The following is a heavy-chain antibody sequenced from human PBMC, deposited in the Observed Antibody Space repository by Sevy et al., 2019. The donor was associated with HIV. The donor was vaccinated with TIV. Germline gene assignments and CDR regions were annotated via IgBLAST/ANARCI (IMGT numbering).Heavy chain of an antibody. D-gene: IGHD3-10*01. Sequence: SETLSLTCTVSGGSISNSAYYWGWIRQPPGKGLEWIGNIYYIGNTYYKPFLKSRVTISVDTSKNHFSLKLTSVTAADTAVYYCARWTMGITMIQGEFDSWGQGTLVTVSS. CDR3: ARWTMGITMIQGEFDS. J-gene: IGHJ5*01. CDR2: IYYIGNT. CDR1: GGSISNSAYY. V-gene: IGHV4-39*02.